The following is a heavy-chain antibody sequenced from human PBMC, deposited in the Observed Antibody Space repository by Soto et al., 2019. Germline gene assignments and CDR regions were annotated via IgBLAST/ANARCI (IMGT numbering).Heavy chain of an antibody. D-gene: IGHD2-2*02. CDR1: GGSISSGGYS. V-gene: IGHV4-30-2*01. Sequence: SETLSLTCAVSGGSISSGGYSWSWIRQPPGKGLEWIGYIYHSGSTYYNPSLKSRVTISVDRSKNQFSLKLSSVTAADTAVYYCATAAGGRCSSTTCYTDPWFDPWGQGTLVTVSS. CDR2: IYHSGST. CDR3: ATAAGGRCSSTTCYTDPWFDP. J-gene: IGHJ5*02.